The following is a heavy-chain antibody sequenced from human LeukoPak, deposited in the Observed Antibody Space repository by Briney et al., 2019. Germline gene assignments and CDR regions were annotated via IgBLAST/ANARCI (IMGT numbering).Heavy chain of an antibody. Sequence: SETLSLTCNVSGGSFSSYYWNWIRQPPGKGLEWIGYIYYSGNTNYNPSPKSRVTISVDTSKTQFSLRLSSVTAADTAVYYCATSYCGGDCYYPSWYFDVWGRGILVTVSS. CDR2: IYYSGNT. J-gene: IGHJ2*01. D-gene: IGHD2-21*02. CDR3: ATSYCGGDCYYPSWYFDV. CDR1: GGSFSSYY. V-gene: IGHV4-59*01.